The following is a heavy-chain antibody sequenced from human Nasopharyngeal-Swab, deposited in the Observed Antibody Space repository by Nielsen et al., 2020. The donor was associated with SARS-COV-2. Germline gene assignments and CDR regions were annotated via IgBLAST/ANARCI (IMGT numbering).Heavy chain of an antibody. D-gene: IGHD2-15*01. J-gene: IGHJ4*02. CDR3: ARTHLYCSGGSCYPDTFDY. CDR1: GGSISSYY. CDR2: IYYSGST. V-gene: IGHV4-59*01. Sequence: SETLSLTCTVSGGSISSYYWSWIRQPPGKGLEWTGYIYYSGSTNYNPSLKSRVTISVDTSKNQFSLKLSSVTAADTAVYYCARTHLYCSGGSCYPDTFDYWGQGTLVTVSS.